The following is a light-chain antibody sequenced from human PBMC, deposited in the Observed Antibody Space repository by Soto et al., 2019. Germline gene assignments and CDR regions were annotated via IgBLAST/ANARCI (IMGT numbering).Light chain of an antibody. CDR2: GAS. J-gene: IGKJ1*01. CDR1: QSVSSN. CDR3: QQYNSYST. V-gene: IGKV3-15*01. Sequence: EIVMTQSPATLSVSPGERATLFCRASQSVSSNLAWNQQKPGQAPRLLIYGASTRATGIPARFSGSGSGTEFTLTISSLQPEDFASYYCQQYNSYSTFGQGTKVDIK.